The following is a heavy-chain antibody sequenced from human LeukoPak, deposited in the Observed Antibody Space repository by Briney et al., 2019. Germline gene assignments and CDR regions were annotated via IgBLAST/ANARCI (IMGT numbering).Heavy chain of an antibody. D-gene: IGHD3-10*01. CDR3: ARNGRVRRVVKDLFEY. V-gene: IGHV1-18*01. Sequence: RWASVKVSCKTSGYTFTDYDITWVRQAPGQGLEWMGRVSPYNGNTYYSQRFQGRVTISKDTSTGTAYMDLRNMRDDDTAMYYCARNGRVRRVVKDLFEYWGQGTLVAVSS. J-gene: IGHJ4*02. CDR2: VSPYNGNT. CDR1: GYTFTDYD.